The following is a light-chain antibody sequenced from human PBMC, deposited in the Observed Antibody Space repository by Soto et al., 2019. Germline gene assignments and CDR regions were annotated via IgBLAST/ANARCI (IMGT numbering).Light chain of an antibody. CDR3: QQYNSYWT. V-gene: IGKV1-5*01. J-gene: IGKJ1*01. CDR1: QSVSNW. CDR2: DVS. Sequence: GERVTITCRASQSVSNWLAGYQQKPGKAPKLLIYDVSSLESGVPSRFSGSGSGTEFTLTISSLQPDDFATYYCQQYNSYWTFGQGTKVDIK.